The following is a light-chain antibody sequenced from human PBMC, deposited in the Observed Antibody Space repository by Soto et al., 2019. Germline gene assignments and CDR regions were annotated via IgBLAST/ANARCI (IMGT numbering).Light chain of an antibody. CDR3: AAWEDSLSGVYV. J-gene: IGLJ1*01. V-gene: IGLV1-47*01. CDR2: RNN. Sequence: QSVLTQPPSASGTPGQRVTISCSGSSSNIGSNYVYWYQQLPGTAPKLLIYRNNQRPSGVPDRFSGSKSGTSASLAISGLRYEEEAAYYCAAWEDSLSGVYVFGTGTKVTVL. CDR1: SSNIGSNY.